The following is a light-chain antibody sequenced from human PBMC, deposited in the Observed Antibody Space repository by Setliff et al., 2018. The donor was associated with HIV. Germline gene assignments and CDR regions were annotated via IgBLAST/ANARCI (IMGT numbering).Light chain of an antibody. CDR3: SSYTTSTTLVYV. Sequence: QSALTQVAPVSGSPGQSITISCTGTSSDVGGHDYVSWYQQHPDKAPKLIIYDVTNRPSGISDRFSGSKSGNTASLTISGLQTEDEATYFCSSYTTSTTLVYVFGTGTKVTVL. CDR2: DVT. CDR1: SSDVGGHDY. J-gene: IGLJ1*01. V-gene: IGLV2-14*01.